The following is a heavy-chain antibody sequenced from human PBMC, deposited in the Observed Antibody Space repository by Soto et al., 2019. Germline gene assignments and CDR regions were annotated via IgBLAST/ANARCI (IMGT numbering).Heavy chain of an antibody. CDR3: AISQDRGGRTTFIY. CDR2: INWKSDI. D-gene: IGHD3-16*01. J-gene: IGHJ4*02. CDR1: GFTFDDNA. V-gene: IGHV3-9*01. Sequence: GGSLRLSCAVSGFTFDDNAMHWVRQAPEKGLEWVSGINWKSDIGYADSVKGRFTISRDNAENSLYLQMNSLRAEDTALYYCAISQDRGGRTTFIYWGQGTQVSVSS.